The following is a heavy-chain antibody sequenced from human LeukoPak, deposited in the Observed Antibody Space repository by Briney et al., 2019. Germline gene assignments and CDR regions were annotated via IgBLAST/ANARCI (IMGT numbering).Heavy chain of an antibody. J-gene: IGHJ6*02. CDR2: INHNGNVN. D-gene: IGHD3-16*01. CDR1: GFTFSQYA. CDR3: ARGGGLDV. V-gene: IGHV3-7*03. Sequence: AGGSLRLSCAASGFTFSQYAIHWVRQAPGKGLEWVASINHNGNVNYYVDSVKGRFTTSRDNAKNSLYLQMSNLRAEDTAVYFCARGGGLDVWGQGATVTVSS.